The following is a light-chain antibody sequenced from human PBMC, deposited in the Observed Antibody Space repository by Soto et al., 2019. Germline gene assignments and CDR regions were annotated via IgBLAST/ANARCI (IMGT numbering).Light chain of an antibody. CDR2: DAS. CDR3: QQRSNRPS. CDR1: QSVSSY. Sequence: EIVLTQAPATLSLSPGERATLSCRASQSVSSYLAWYQQKPGQAPRLLIYDASNRATGIPARFSGSGSGTDFTLTISSLEPEDFAVYYCQQRSNRPSFGPGTNVDIK. V-gene: IGKV3-11*01. J-gene: IGKJ3*01.